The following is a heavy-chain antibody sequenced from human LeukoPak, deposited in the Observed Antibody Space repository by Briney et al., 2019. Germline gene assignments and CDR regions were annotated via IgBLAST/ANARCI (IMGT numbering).Heavy chain of an antibody. CDR2: TYTGGNS. Sequence: GGSLRLSCAASGFAFSNAWMNWVRQAPGKGLEWVSVTYTGGNSYYADSVKGRFIISRDISKYTLYLQMNSLRAEDSALYYCARGGRGSAAVVAPRSFDIWGQGTMVTVSS. J-gene: IGHJ3*02. CDR3: ARGGRGSAAVVAPRSFDI. V-gene: IGHV3-53*01. D-gene: IGHD3-22*01. CDR1: GFAFSNAW.